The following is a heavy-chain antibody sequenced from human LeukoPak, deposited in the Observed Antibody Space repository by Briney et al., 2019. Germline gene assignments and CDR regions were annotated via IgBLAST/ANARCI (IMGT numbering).Heavy chain of an antibody. CDR1: GYTFTNHA. J-gene: IGHJ4*02. V-gene: IGHV1-69*13. CDR3: ARSLQRGYSYGYGYFDY. Sequence: GASVKVSCKASGYTFTNHAMNWVRQAPGQGLEWMGGIIPIFGTPNYAQKFQGRVTITADESTSTAYMELSSLRSEDTAVYYCARSLQRGYSYGYGYFDYWGQGTLVTVSS. D-gene: IGHD5-18*01. CDR2: IIPIFGTP.